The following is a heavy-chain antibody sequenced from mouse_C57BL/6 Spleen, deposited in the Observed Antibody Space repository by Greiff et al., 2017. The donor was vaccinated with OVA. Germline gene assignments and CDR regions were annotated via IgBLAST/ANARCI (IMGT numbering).Heavy chain of an antibody. Sequence: QVQLQQPGAELVKPGASVKMSCKASGYTFTSYWITWVKQRPGQGLEWIGDIYPGSGSTNYNEKFKSKATLAVDTSSSTAYMQLSSLTSEDSAVYYCASEGITTDWYFDVWGTGTTVTVSS. CDR1: GYTFTSYW. J-gene: IGHJ1*03. CDR3: ASEGITTDWYFDV. D-gene: IGHD1-1*01. CDR2: IYPGSGST. V-gene: IGHV1-55*01.